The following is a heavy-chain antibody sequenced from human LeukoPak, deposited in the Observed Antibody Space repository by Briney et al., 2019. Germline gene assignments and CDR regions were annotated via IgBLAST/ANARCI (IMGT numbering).Heavy chain of an antibody. J-gene: IGHJ3*02. CDR3: ARVCGGDCLGAFDI. Sequence: GGSLRLSCVASGFSFSTYWMSWVRQAPGKGLEWVSYISSSGSTIYYADSVKGRFTISRDNGKNSLYLQMNSLRAEDTAVYYCARVCGGDCLGAFDIWGQGTMVTVSP. CDR1: GFSFSTYW. CDR2: ISSSGSTI. D-gene: IGHD2-21*02. V-gene: IGHV3-48*04.